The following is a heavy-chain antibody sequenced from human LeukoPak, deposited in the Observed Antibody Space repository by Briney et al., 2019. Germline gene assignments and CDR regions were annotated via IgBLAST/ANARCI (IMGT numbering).Heavy chain of an antibody. Sequence: GGSLRLSWAASGFTFSSDALTWVRQAPGKGLEWVSAISGSGGNTTYADSVKGRFTISRDNSKNTLYLQMTSLRAEDTAVYYCAKSIRAYYYMDVWGKGTTVTVSS. V-gene: IGHV3-23*01. CDR2: ISGSGGNT. CDR3: AKSIRAYYYMDV. CDR1: GFTFSSDA. J-gene: IGHJ6*03.